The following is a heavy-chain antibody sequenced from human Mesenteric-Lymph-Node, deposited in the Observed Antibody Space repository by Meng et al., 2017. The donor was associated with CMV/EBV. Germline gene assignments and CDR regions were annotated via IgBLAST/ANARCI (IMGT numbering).Heavy chain of an antibody. CDR2: INSDGSST. J-gene: IGHJ5*02. CDR1: GFTFSSYW. V-gene: IGHV3-74*01. D-gene: IGHD6-13*01. CDR3: ARGRQQLVLGWFDP. Sequence: GESLKISCAASGFTFSSYWMHWVRQAPGKGLVWVSRINSDGSSTSYADSVKGRFTISRDNAKNTLYLQMNSLRAEDTAVYYCARGRQQLVLGWFDPWGQGTLVTVSS.